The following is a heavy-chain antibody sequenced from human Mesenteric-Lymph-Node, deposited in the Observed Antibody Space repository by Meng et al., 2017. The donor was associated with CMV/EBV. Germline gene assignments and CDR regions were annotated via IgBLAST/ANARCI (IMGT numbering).Heavy chain of an antibody. D-gene: IGHD2-2*01. CDR3: ARGGYCSSSSCPWYFDL. Sequence: GGSLRLSCAASGFTFSSYAMSWVRQAPGKGLEWVSAISGSGGSTYYADSVKGRFTISRDNSKNTLYLQMNSLRAEDTAVYYCARGGYCSSSSCPWYFDLWGRGTLVTVSS. CDR1: GFTFSSYA. CDR2: ISGSGGST. V-gene: IGHV3-23*01. J-gene: IGHJ2*01.